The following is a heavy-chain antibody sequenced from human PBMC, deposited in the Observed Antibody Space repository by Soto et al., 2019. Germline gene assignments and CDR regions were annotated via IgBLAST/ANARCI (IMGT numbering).Heavy chain of an antibody. Sequence: PSETLSLTCAVSGGSISSSNWWSWVRQPPGKGLEWIGEIYHSGSTYYKPSLKSRVTISVDTSKNQLSLKLSSVTAADTAVYYCAGASTWHPGAFDIWGQGTTVTVSS. CDR3: AGASTWHPGAFDI. CDR1: GGSISSSNW. J-gene: IGHJ3*02. CDR2: IYHSGST. D-gene: IGHD5-12*01. V-gene: IGHV4-4*02.